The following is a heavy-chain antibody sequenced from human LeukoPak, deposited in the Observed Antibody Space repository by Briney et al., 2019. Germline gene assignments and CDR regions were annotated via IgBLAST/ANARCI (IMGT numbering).Heavy chain of an antibody. Sequence: ASVKVSCKASGYTFSSYDINWVRQAPGQGLEWMGWISAYNGNTNYAQKLQGRVTMTTDTSTSTAYMELRSLRSDDTAVYYCASNGDYFKLDYWGQGTLVTVSS. V-gene: IGHV1-18*01. D-gene: IGHD4-17*01. J-gene: IGHJ4*02. CDR1: GYTFSSYD. CDR2: ISAYNGNT. CDR3: ASNGDYFKLDY.